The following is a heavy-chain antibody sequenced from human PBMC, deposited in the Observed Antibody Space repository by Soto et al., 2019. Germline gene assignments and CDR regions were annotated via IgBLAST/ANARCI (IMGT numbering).Heavy chain of an antibody. D-gene: IGHD6-25*01. CDR1: GFTFSSYG. V-gene: IGHV3-30*18. CDR3: AKDLLGPGRAAGMDV. Sequence: QVQLVESGGGVVQPGRSLRLSCAASGFTFSSYGMHWVRQAPGKGLEWVAVISYDGSNKYYADSVKGRFTISRDNSKKTLYPTMTTLRAEDTDVYYCAKDLLGPGRAAGMDVWGQGTTGTVSS. J-gene: IGHJ6*02. CDR2: ISYDGSNK.